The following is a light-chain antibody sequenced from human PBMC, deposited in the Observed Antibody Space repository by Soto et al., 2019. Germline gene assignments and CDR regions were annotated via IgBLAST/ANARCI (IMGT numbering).Light chain of an antibody. Sequence: QSVLTQPPSASGSPGQSVTISCTGTSSDVGGYNYVSWYQQHPGKAPKLMIYGVSKRPSGVPDRFSGSKSGNTASLTVSGLQAEDEADYYCSSYAGTNNMVFGGGTQLTVL. CDR2: GVS. CDR3: SSYAGTNNMV. J-gene: IGLJ2*01. V-gene: IGLV2-8*01. CDR1: SSDVGGYNY.